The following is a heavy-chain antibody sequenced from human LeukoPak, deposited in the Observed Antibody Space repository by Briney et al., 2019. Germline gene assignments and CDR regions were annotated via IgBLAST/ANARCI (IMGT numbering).Heavy chain of an antibody. J-gene: IGHJ4*02. D-gene: IGHD5-18*01. V-gene: IGHV3-33*01. Sequence: GGSLRLSCAASGFTFSSYGMHWVRQAPGKGLEWVAVIWYDGSNKYYADSVKGRFTISRDNSKNTLYLQMNSLRAEDTAVYYCAREENGCSYGYAYYFDYWGQGTLVTVSS. CDR2: IWYDGSNK. CDR1: GFTFSSYG. CDR3: AREENGCSYGYAYYFDY.